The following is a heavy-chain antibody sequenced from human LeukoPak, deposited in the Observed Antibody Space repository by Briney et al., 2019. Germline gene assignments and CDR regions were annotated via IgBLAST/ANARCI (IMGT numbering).Heavy chain of an antibody. J-gene: IGHJ5*02. CDR2: INTDGSST. Sequence: GGSLRLSRAASGFTFSSYWMHWVRHAPGKGLVWVSRINTDGSSTSYADSVKGRFTISRDNAKNTLYLQMNSLRAEDTAVYYCARAYDSSGYYYNNWFDPWGQGTLVTVSS. CDR3: ARAYDSSGYYYNNWFDP. CDR1: GFTFSSYW. D-gene: IGHD3-22*01. V-gene: IGHV3-74*01.